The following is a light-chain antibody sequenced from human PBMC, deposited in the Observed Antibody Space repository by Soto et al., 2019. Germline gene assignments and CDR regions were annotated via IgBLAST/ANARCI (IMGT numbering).Light chain of an antibody. CDR2: GAS. J-gene: IGKJ1*01. Sequence: EIGMTQSPSTLSGSAGERATLSCRASQSVSINLAWYQQKPGQAPRLLIYGASTRATGIPARFSGSGYGTEFNLTISSLQSEDFATYYCQQYYSYPWTFGQGTKVDIK. CDR1: QSVSIN. CDR3: QQYYSYPWT. V-gene: IGKV3-15*01.